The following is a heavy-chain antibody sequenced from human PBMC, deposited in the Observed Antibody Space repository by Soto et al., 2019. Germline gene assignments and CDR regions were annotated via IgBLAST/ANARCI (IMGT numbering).Heavy chain of an antibody. J-gene: IGHJ6*02. CDR2: ISYDGSNK. CDR3: ARESAVTIDYYYYGMDV. CDR1: GFTFSSYA. D-gene: IGHD4-4*01. V-gene: IGHV3-30-3*01. Sequence: GGSLRLSCAASGFTFSSYAMHWVRQAPGKGLEWVAVISYDGSNKYYADSVKGRFTISRDNSKNTLYLQMNSLRAEDTAVYYCARESAVTIDYYYYGMDVWGQGTTVTVSS.